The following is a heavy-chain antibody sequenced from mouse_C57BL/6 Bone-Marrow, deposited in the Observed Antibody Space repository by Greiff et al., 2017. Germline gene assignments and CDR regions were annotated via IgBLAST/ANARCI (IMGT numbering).Heavy chain of an antibody. J-gene: IGHJ1*03. V-gene: IGHV5-6*03. Sequence: EVKLMESGEGLVKPGGSLKLSCAASGFTFSSYGMSWVRQTPDKRLEWVATISSGGSYTYYPDSVKGRFTISRDNAKNTLYLQMSSLKSEDTAMYYCANYYGSSHWYFDVWGTGTTVTVSS. D-gene: IGHD1-1*01. CDR3: ANYYGSSHWYFDV. CDR2: ISSGGSYT. CDR1: GFTFSSYG.